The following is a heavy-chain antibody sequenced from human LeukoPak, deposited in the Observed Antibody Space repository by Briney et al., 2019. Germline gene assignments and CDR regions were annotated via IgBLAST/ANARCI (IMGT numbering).Heavy chain of an antibody. J-gene: IGHJ4*02. Sequence: QSGGSLRLSCAASGFTFSNYWMSWVRQAPGKGLEWVANIKQDRSQKNYVDSVKGRFTISRDNAKTSLYLQMSSLRAEDTAIYYCAKDLMWELLSGDHWGQGTLVTVSS. V-gene: IGHV3-7*03. CDR1: GFTFSNYW. CDR3: AKDLMWELLSGDH. D-gene: IGHD1-26*01. CDR2: IKQDRSQK.